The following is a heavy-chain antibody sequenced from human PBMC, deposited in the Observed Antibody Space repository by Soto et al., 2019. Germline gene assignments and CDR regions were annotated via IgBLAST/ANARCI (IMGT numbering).Heavy chain of an antibody. CDR2: IYYSGTT. V-gene: IGHV4-39*01. CDR3: ARHFSVDYFDY. J-gene: IGHJ4*02. CDR1: GDSITSNSYF. Sequence: SETLSLTCTVSGDSITSNSYFWAWIRQPPGKGLEWIGSIYYSGTTYYNPSLKSRVTISVDRSKNQFSLKLSSLTAADTAVYYYARHFSVDYFDYWGQGALVTVSS.